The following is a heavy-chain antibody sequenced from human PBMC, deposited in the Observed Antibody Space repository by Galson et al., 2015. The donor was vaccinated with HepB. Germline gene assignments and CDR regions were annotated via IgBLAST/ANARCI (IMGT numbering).Heavy chain of an antibody. CDR2: VYSAGST. CDR1: GFTVYNNY. CDR3: VGTTSKDL. V-gene: IGHV3-53*01. Sequence: SLRHSCAASGFTVYNNYMSWVRQAPRKGLEWVSVVYSAGSTYYADSVKGRFIISRDKSDNTLHLQMNSLRPEDTAVYYCVGTTSKDLWGQGSLVTVSS. J-gene: IGHJ5*02. D-gene: IGHD7-27*01.